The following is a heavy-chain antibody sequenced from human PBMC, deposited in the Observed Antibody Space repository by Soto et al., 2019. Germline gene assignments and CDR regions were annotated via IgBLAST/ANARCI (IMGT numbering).Heavy chain of an antibody. J-gene: IGHJ5*02. CDR3: VRAIVGPTTTGWLDP. D-gene: IGHD1-26*01. CDR2: INPSGDSR. Sequence: GGSVKVACKASGFRVRDAFIHWVRQAPGQGLEWMGIINPSGDSRNYAQKFQGRVTITADESTSTAYMELSSLRFEDTAVYYCVRAIVGPTTTGWLDPWGQGTLVNVSA. V-gene: IGHV1-46*01. CDR1: GFRVRDAF.